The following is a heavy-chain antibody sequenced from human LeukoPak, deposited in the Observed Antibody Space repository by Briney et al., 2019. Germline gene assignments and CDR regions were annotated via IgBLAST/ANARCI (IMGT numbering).Heavy chain of an antibody. CDR2: IYSGGST. CDR3: ARQDRYRYYYDSSGHISH. CDR1: GFTVSSNY. D-gene: IGHD3-22*01. V-gene: IGHV3-53*01. Sequence: HAAGSLRLSCAASGFTVSSNYMSWVRQAPGKGLQWVSVIYSGGSTYYADSVKGRFTISRDNSKNTLYLQRNSLRAEDTAVYYCARQDRYRYYYDSSGHISHWGQGTLVTVSS. J-gene: IGHJ1*01.